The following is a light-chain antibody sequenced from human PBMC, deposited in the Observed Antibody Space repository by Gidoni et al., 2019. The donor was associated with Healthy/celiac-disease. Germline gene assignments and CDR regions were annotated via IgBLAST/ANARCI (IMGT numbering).Light chain of an antibody. CDR3: QQYYSTPLT. CDR2: WAS. CDR1: QSVLYSSNNKNY. V-gene: IGKV4-1*01. J-gene: IGKJ1*01. Sequence: DIVMTQSPDTLAVSLGERATINCKSSQSVLYSSNNKNYLAWYQQKPGQPPKLLMYWASTRESGVPDRFSGSGSGTDFTLTISSLQAEDVAVYYCQQYYSTPLTFXQXTKVEIK.